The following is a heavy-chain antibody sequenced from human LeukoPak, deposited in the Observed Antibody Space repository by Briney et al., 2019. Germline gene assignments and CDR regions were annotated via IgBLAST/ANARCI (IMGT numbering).Heavy chain of an antibody. Sequence: PSETLSLTCAVYGGSFSGYYWSWLRQPPGKGREWIGEINHSGSTNYNPSLKSRVTISIDTSKNQFSLRLSSVTAADTAVYYCARDYDILTGYYYWGQGTLVTVSS. CDR1: GGSFSGYY. CDR2: INHSGST. CDR3: ARDYDILTGYYY. J-gene: IGHJ4*02. D-gene: IGHD3-9*01. V-gene: IGHV4-34*01.